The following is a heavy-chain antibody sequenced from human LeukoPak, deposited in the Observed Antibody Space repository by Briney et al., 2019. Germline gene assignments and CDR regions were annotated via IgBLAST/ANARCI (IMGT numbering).Heavy chain of an antibody. V-gene: IGHV3-21*01. D-gene: IGHD2-15*01. CDR2: ISGTSNYI. CDR1: GFTFNIYS. CDR3: ARDRGGRTGLDD. J-gene: IGHJ4*02. Sequence: GGSLRLSCAASGFTFNIYSMNWVRQAPGKGLEWVSSISGTSNYIYYADSVKGRFTISRDNAKNSLYLHMNSLRAEDTAVYYCARDRGGRTGLDDWGQGTLVTVSS.